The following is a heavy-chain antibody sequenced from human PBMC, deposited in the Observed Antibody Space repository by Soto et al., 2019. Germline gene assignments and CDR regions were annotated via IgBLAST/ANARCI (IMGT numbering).Heavy chain of an antibody. Sequence: LRLSCAASGFTFSSYEMNWVRQAPGKGLEWVSYISSSGSTIYYADSVKGRFTISRDNAKNSLYLQMNSLRAEDTAVYYCARVLQITMVRGVITASYYYYGMDVWGQGTTVTVSS. J-gene: IGHJ6*02. CDR3: ARVLQITMVRGVITASYYYYGMDV. V-gene: IGHV3-48*03. D-gene: IGHD3-10*01. CDR1: GFTFSSYE. CDR2: ISSSGSTI.